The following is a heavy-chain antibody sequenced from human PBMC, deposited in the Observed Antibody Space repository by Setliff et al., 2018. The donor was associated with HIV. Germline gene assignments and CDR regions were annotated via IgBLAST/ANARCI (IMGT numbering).Heavy chain of an antibody. Sequence: SETLSLTCTVSGGSISSFFWSWIRQPPGKGLEWIGHISYSGSTNYNPSLKSRVTISVDTSKNQCSLKLRSLTAADTAIYYCARGAPRGRLRFPNWFDPWGQGTLVTVSS. D-gene: IGHD5-12*01. CDR1: GGSISSFF. J-gene: IGHJ5*02. CDR2: ISYSGST. V-gene: IGHV4-59*12. CDR3: ARGAPRGRLRFPNWFDP.